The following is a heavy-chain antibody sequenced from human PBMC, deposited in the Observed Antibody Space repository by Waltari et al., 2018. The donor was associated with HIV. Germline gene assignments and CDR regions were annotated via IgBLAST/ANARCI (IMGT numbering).Heavy chain of an antibody. J-gene: IGHJ6*02. CDR2: IYYSGST. V-gene: IGHV4-59*01. Sequence: QVQLQESGPGLVKPSETLSLTCTVSGGSISSYYWSWIRQPPGKGLEWIGYIYYSGSTNYNPSLASRVTIAVDMSKNQFSLKLSSVTAADTAVYYCARDRGLRFLEWSDYYYYGMDVWGQGTTVTVSS. D-gene: IGHD3-3*01. CDR3: ARDRGLRFLEWSDYYYYGMDV. CDR1: GGSISSYY.